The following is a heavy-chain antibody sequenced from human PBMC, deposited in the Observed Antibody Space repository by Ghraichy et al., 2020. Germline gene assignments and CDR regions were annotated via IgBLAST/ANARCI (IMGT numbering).Heavy chain of an antibody. D-gene: IGHD3-22*01. Sequence: SETLSLTCAVYGGSFSGYYWSWIRQPPGKGLEWIGEINHSGSTNYNPSLKSRVTISVDTSKNQFSLKLSSVTAADTAVYYCARGEGYYDSSGYGRYYFDYWGQGTLVTVSS. CDR2: INHSGST. CDR1: GGSFSGYY. J-gene: IGHJ4*02. CDR3: ARGEGYYDSSGYGRYYFDY. V-gene: IGHV4-34*01.